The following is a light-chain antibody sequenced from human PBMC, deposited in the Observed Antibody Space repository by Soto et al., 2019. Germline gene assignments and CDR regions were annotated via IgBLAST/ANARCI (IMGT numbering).Light chain of an antibody. CDR3: QQYNYYST. Sequence: DIQMTQSPSTLSASVGDRVTITCRASQSISSWLAWYQQKPGKAPKLLIYKASSLESGVPSRFSGSGSGTEFPLTISSLQPDDFATYYCQQYNYYSTFGQGTKVEIK. V-gene: IGKV1-5*03. CDR2: KAS. J-gene: IGKJ1*01. CDR1: QSISSW.